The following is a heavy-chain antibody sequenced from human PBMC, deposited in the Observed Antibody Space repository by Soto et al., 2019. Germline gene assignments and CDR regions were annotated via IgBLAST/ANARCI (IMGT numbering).Heavy chain of an antibody. CDR1: GTSISRSS. D-gene: IGHD2-8*01. CDR3: ARYNSYAIDY. V-gene: IGHV4-59*01. CDR2: IHYSGTT. J-gene: IGHJ4*02. Sequence: DTRTLTSPCSGTSISRSSWSWIRQPPGKGLEWIANIHYSGTTNYNPSLASRVTLSVDTSKNQFSLKMTSVTAADRAMYFCARYNSYAIDYWGRGTLVTVSS.